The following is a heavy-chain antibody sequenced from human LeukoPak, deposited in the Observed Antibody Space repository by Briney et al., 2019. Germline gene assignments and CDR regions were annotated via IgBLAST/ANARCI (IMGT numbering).Heavy chain of an antibody. CDR3: AKDGGEYYDILTGYYPRLYYMDV. V-gene: IGHV3-7*03. Sequence: GGSLRLSCAASGFTFSSYWMSWVRQAPGKGLEWVANIKQDGSEKYYVDSVKGRFTISRDNAKNSLYLQMNSLRAEDTAVYYCAKDGGEYYDILTGYYPRLYYMDVWGKGTTVTISS. CDR2: IKQDGSEK. D-gene: IGHD3-9*01. J-gene: IGHJ6*03. CDR1: GFTFSSYW.